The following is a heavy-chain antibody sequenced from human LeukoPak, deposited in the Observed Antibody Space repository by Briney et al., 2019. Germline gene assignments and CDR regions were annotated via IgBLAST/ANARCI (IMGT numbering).Heavy chain of an antibody. J-gene: IGHJ4*02. CDR1: GLNFGAYA. CDR2: ISADGGST. D-gene: IGHD6-13*01. CDR3: AKDKAGTIVWYGRWAIGLFDY. V-gene: IGHV3-43*02. Sequence: GGSLRLSCAASGLNFGAYAMHWVRQAPGKGLQWVSLISADGGSTYYADSVKGRFTISRDNSKNSLYLQMNSLTTEDTAFYYCAKDKAGTIVWYGRWAIGLFDYWGQGTLLTVSS.